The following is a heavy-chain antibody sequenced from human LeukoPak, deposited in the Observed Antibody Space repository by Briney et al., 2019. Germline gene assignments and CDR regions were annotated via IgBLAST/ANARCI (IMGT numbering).Heavy chain of an antibody. CDR2: IYYSGST. V-gene: IGHV4-30-4*08. Sequence: SQTLSLTCTVSGGSISSGDYYWSWIRQPPGKGLEWIGYIYYSGSTYHNPSLKSRVTISVDTSKNQFSLELSSVTAADTAVYYCARSTVVPTAPFDYWGQGTLVTVSS. D-gene: IGHD2-2*01. J-gene: IGHJ4*02. CDR3: ARSTVVPTAPFDY. CDR1: GGSISSGDYY.